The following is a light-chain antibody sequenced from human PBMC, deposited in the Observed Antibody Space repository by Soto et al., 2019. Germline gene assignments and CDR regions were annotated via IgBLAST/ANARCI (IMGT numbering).Light chain of an antibody. CDR3: QQYGSSLPYT. V-gene: IGKV3-20*01. Sequence: EVVLTQSPGTLSLSPGERATLSCRASQSVSNNYFAWYQQKPGQAPRLLIFGSSDRATGTPDRFSGSGSGTDFTITFSWLEPEDFAVYYCQQYGSSLPYTFGQGTKLQIK. J-gene: IGKJ2*01. CDR2: GSS. CDR1: QSVSNNY.